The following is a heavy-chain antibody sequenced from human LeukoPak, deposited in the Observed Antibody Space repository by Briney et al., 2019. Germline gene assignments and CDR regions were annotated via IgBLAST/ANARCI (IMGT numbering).Heavy chain of an antibody. J-gene: IGHJ6*02. Sequence: GGPLRLSCAASGFTFSTAWMSWVRQAPGKGLEWVGRIKSKSDGGTTDYAAPVKGRFTISRDDSKTTLYLQINSLKTEDTAVYYCARDRGLLGVAAAGLYYYYGMDVWGQGTTVTVSS. CDR1: GFTFSTAW. CDR3: ARDRGLLGVAAAGLYYYYGMDV. D-gene: IGHD6-13*01. CDR2: IKSKSDGGTT. V-gene: IGHV3-15*01.